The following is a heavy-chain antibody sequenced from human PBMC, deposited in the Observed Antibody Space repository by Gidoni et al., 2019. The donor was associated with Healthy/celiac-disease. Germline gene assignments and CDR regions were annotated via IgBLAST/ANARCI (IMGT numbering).Heavy chain of an antibody. Sequence: QVQLVESGGGVVQPGRSLRLSCAAPGFTFSSYGMHWVRQAPGKGLEWVAVISYDGSNKYYADSVKGRFAISRDNSKNTLYLQMNSLRAEDTAVYYCAKDPSTSRYYYYGMDVWGQGTTVTVSS. CDR3: AKDPSTSRYYYYGMDV. D-gene: IGHD2-2*01. V-gene: IGHV3-30*18. J-gene: IGHJ6*02. CDR1: GFTFSSYG. CDR2: ISYDGSNK.